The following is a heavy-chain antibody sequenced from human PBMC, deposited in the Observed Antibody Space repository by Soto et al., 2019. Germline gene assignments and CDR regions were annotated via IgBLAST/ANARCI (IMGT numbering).Heavy chain of an antibody. J-gene: IGHJ4*02. CDR3: SKDPLVGPDLYFDC. V-gene: IGHV3-23*01. CDR1: GFTFSTYA. Sequence: HPGGSLRLSCAASGFTFSTYAMSWVRQAPGKGLEWVSAISGSGSSSTYYADSVKDRFTISRDNSKNTLYLQMNSLRVEDTALYYCSKDPLVGPDLYFDCWGQGTLVTVSS. CDR2: ISGSGSSST.